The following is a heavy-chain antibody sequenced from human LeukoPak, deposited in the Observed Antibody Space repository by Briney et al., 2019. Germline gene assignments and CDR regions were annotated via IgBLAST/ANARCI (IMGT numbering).Heavy chain of an antibody. CDR1: GYSFTSYW. Sequence: PGESLKISCKGSGYSFTSYWIGWVRQMPGKGLEWMGIIYPGDSDTRYSPSFQGQVTISADKSISTAYLQWSSLKASDTAMYYCASMYCSGGSRHDPNFDYWGQGTLVTVSS. D-gene: IGHD2-15*01. J-gene: IGHJ4*02. CDR3: ASMYCSGGSRHDPNFDY. CDR2: IYPGDSDT. V-gene: IGHV5-51*01.